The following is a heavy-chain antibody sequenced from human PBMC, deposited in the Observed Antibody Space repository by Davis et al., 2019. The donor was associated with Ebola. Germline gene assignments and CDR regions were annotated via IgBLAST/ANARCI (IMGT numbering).Heavy chain of an antibody. CDR3: ARFVVTTSLVGFDY. CDR2: INHSGST. CDR1: GGSFSGYY. Sequence: MPSETLSLTCAVYGGSFSGYYWSWIRQPPGKGLEWIGEINHSGSTNYNQSLKSRVTISVDTSKNQFSLKLSSVTAADTAVYYCARFVVTTSLVGFDYWGQGTLVTVSS. V-gene: IGHV4-34*01. D-gene: IGHD2-21*02. J-gene: IGHJ4*02.